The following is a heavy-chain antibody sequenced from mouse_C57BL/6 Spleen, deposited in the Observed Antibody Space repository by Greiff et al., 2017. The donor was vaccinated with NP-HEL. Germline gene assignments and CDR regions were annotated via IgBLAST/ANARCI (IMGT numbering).Heavy chain of an antibody. CDR3: ERRPSWATVGGYFDV. CDR2: INPNNGGT. CDR1: GYTFTDYN. V-gene: IGHV1-22*01. Sequence: VQLQQSGPELVKPGASVKLSCTASGYTFTDYNMHWVKQSHGKSLEWIGYINPNNGGTSYTQKFKGKATFTVNKSSSTAYMELRSLTSEESEVYSWERRPSWATVGGYFDVWGTGTTVTVSS. D-gene: IGHD1-1*01. J-gene: IGHJ1*03.